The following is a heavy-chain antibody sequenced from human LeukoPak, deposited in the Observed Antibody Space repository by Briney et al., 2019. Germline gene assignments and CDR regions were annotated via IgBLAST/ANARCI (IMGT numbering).Heavy chain of an antibody. CDR2: IYYSGST. D-gene: IGHD1-26*01. CDR1: GGSISSSY. V-gene: IGHV4-59*01. CDR3: ARDSGSWGNFDY. J-gene: IGHJ4*02. Sequence: SETLSLTCTVSGGSISSSYWSWIRQPPGKGLEWIGYIYYSGSTNYNPSLKSRVTISVDTSKNQFSLKLSSVTAADTAVYYCARDSGSWGNFDYWGQGTLVTVSS.